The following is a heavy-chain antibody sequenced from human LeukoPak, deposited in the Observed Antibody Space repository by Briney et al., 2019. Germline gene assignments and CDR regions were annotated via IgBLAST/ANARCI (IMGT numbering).Heavy chain of an antibody. D-gene: IGHD5-24*01. CDR2: IYSGGST. CDR3: ASRDGYNYN. CDR1: GFTFSSYW. Sequence: GGSLRLSCAASGFTFSSYWMHWVRQAPGKGLEWVSVIYSGGSTYYADSVKGRFTISRDDSKNTLYLQMNSLRAEDTAVYYCASRDGYNYNWGQGTLVIVSS. V-gene: IGHV3-53*01. J-gene: IGHJ4*02.